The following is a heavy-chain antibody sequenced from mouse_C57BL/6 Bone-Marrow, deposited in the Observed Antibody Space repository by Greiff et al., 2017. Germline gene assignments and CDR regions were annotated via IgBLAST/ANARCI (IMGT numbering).Heavy chain of an antibody. CDR1: GFPFSSYT. V-gene: IGHV5-9*01. CDR2: ISGGGGNT. D-gene: IGHD1-1*01. CDR3: ARQVTTVLATKYFDV. Sequence: EVMLVESGGGLVKPGGSLKLSCAASGFPFSSYTMSWVRQTPGKRLQWVAAISGGGGNTYYPGSVKGRFTISRDNDKNILYLQMSRLRSEDTALYYCARQVTTVLATKYFDVWGTGTTVTVSS. J-gene: IGHJ1*03.